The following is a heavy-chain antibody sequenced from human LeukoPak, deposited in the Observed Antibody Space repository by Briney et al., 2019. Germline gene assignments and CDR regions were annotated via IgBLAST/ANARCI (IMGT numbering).Heavy chain of an antibody. J-gene: IGHJ5*02. CDR2: MKLDGSEE. D-gene: IGHD2-15*01. V-gene: IGHV3-7*01. CDR1: GFTFSSYW. CDR3: TRWARYCSGGSCYSWFDP. Sequence: PGGPLRFSCAASGFTFSSYWMSWVRQAPGKGLEWVANMKLDGSEEYYVDSVKGRFTISRDNAKNSLYLQMNSLRVDDTAVYYCTRWARYCSGGSCYSWFDPWGQGTLVTVSS.